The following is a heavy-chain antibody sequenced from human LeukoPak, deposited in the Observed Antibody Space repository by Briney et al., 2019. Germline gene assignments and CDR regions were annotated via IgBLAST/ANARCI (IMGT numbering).Heavy chain of an antibody. J-gene: IGHJ6*03. D-gene: IGHD6-13*01. V-gene: IGHV3-23*01. CDR3: ARDGIAAALTHLYYYYYYMDV. CDR2: MNGNGGRI. CDR1: GFTFSSYG. Sequence: GGTLRLSCAASGFTFSSYGMAWVRQAPGKGLEWVSGMNGNGGRIYYADSVKGRFTISRENSKNRLYLQMNSLRAEDTAVYYCARDGIAAALTHLYYYYYYMDVWGKGTTVTVSS.